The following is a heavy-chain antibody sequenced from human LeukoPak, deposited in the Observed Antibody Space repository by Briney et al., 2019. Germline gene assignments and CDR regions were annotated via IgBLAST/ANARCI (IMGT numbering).Heavy chain of an antibody. J-gene: IGHJ4*02. CDR1: GFTFRSYE. V-gene: IGHV3-48*03. D-gene: IGHD1-26*01. CDR2: ISSSGTTK. CDR3: ARGKWESLDY. Sequence: GGSLRLSCAPSGFTFRSYEMDWVRQAAGKGLEWVSYISSSGTTKYYADSVKGRFTISRDNAKNSLYLQMNSLRAEDTAVYYCARGKWESLDYWGQGTLVTASS.